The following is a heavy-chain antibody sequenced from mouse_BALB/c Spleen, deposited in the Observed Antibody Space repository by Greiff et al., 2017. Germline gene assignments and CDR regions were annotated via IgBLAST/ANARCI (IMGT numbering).Heavy chain of an antibody. V-gene: IGHV5-9-3*01. CDR3: ARHEAITTVVAPFDY. J-gene: IGHJ2*01. CDR2: ISSGGSYT. D-gene: IGHD1-1*01. Sequence: EVHLVESGGGLVKPGGSLKLSCAASGFTFSSYAMSWVRQTPEKRLEWVATISSGGSYTYYPDSVKGRFTISRDNAKNTLYLQMSSLRSEDTAMYYCARHEAITTVVAPFDYWGQGTTLTVSS. CDR1: GFTFSSYA.